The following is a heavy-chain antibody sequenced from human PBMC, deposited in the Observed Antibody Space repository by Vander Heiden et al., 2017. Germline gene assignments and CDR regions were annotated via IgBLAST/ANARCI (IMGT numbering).Heavy chain of an antibody. CDR3: ARPITMIGEDYYGLDV. J-gene: IGHJ6*02. Sequence: QIQLVQSGAEVKKPGASVKVSCKASGYRFNAFYMHWVRQAPGQGLEWMGWFNPDTGGAFFAQSFQGRVTMTSDTSLSTAYMELSRLTSDDTAVYYCARPITMIGEDYYGLDVWGQGTTVTVSS. D-gene: IGHD3-22*01. V-gene: IGHV1-2*02. CDR2: FNPDTGGA. CDR1: GYRFNAFY.